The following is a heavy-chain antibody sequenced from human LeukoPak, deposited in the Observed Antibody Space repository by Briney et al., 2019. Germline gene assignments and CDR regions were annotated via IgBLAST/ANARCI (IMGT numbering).Heavy chain of an antibody. Sequence: PSDTLSLTRAVYGGSFSGYYWSSIRQPPGKGLEWIGEINHSGSTNYNPSLKSRVTLSVDTSKNQFSLKLSSVTAADTAVYNCARAPGYSSSSGGLDPWGREPWSPSPQ. V-gene: IGHV4-34*01. CDR3: ARAPGYSSSSGGLDP. J-gene: IGHJ5*02. CDR2: INHSGST. CDR1: GGSFSGYY. D-gene: IGHD6-6*01.